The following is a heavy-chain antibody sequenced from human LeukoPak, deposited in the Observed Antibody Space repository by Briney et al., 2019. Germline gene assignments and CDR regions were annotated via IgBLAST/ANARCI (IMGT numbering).Heavy chain of an antibody. CDR2: INWNGGST. CDR1: GFTFDDHD. J-gene: IGHJ4*02. V-gene: IGHV3-20*04. CDR3: AGGDRSGWYFDY. D-gene: IGHD6-19*01. Sequence: GGSLRLSCAASGFTFDDHDMSWVRQAPGKGLEWVSGINWNGGSTGYADSVKGRFTISRDNAKNSLYLQMNSLRAEDTALYYCAGGDRSGWYFDYWGQGTLVTVSS.